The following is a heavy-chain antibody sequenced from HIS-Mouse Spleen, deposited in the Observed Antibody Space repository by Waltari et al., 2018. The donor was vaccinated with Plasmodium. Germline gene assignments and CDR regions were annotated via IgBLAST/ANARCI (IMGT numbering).Heavy chain of an antibody. J-gene: IGHJ3*02. D-gene: IGHD2-8*01. CDR2: IWYDVSNK. CDR3: AKVAQGTRDAFDI. V-gene: IGHV3-33*06. Sequence: QVQLVESGGGVVQPGRSLRLSCAASGFPFSSDGMPWVRPAPGKGVEWVAVIWYDVSNKYYADSVKGRFTISRDNSKNTLYLQMNSLRAEDTAVYYCAKVAQGTRDAFDIWGQGTMVTVSS. CDR1: GFPFSSDG.